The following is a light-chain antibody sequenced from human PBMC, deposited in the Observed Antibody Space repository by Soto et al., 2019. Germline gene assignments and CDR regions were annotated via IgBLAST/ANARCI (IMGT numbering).Light chain of an antibody. CDR2: AVS. CDR1: SSDVGGYNY. J-gene: IGLJ2*01. V-gene: IGLV2-8*01. CDR3: SSYGGYYNFVV. Sequence: QSVLTQPPSASGSPGQSVTISCTGTSSDVGGYNYVSWYQRHPGKAPKLIIYAVSERPSGVPDRFSGSKSGNTASLTVSGLRAEDEADYYCSSYGGYYNFVVFGGGTQLTVL.